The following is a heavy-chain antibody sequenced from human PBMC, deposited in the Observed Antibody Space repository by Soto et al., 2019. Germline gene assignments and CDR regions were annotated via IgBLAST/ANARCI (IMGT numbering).Heavy chain of an antibody. CDR1: GGTFSSYT. Sequence: QVQLVQSGAEVKKPGSSVKVSCKASGGTFSSYTISWVRQAPGQGLEWMGRIIPILGIANYAQKFQGRVTITADKSTSPAYMELSSLRSEDTAVYYCARDYSGSYYGFDYWGQGTLVTVSS. J-gene: IGHJ4*02. V-gene: IGHV1-69*08. CDR2: IIPILGIA. CDR3: ARDYSGSYYGFDY. D-gene: IGHD1-26*01.